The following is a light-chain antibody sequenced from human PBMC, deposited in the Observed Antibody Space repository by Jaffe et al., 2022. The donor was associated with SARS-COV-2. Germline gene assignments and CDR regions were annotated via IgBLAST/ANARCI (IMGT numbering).Light chain of an antibody. CDR2: ATS. Sequence: EIVLTQSPGTLSLSPGERATLSCRASQSVISNYFTWYQHKPGQAPRLLIYATSSRATGIPDRFSGSGSGTDFTLTISRLEPEDFAVYYCQQFDIPPFTFGPGTKVDIK. CDR1: QSVISNY. J-gene: IGKJ3*01. CDR3: QQFDIPPFT. V-gene: IGKV3-20*01.